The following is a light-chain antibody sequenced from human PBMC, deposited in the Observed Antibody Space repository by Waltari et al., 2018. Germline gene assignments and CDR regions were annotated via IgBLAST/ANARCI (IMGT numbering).Light chain of an antibody. V-gene: IGLV2-14*03. CDR3: SSYTTSGTVV. Sequence: QSALTQPAPASGSPGQSITISCTGTNSDAGAYNYVSWYQQHPGKVPKVMIYDVRNRPSGVSNRFSGSKSGNTASLTISGLQAEDEADYYCSSYTTSGTVVFGGGTKVTVL. CDR1: NSDAGAYNY. CDR2: DVR. J-gene: IGLJ2*01.